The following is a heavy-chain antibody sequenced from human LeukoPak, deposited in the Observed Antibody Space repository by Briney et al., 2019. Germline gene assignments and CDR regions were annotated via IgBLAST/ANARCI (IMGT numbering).Heavy chain of an antibody. V-gene: IGHV3-74*01. D-gene: IGHD1-26*01. CDR1: GFTFGRYW. Sequence: GGSLRLSCAASGFTFGRYWMHWVRQAPGKGLVWVSHITTDGSGTSYADSVKGRFTISRDNAKNTLYLQMNSLRAEDTAVYYCARGAIVGANFDYWGQGTLVTVSS. CDR3: ARGAIVGANFDY. CDR2: ITTDGSGT. J-gene: IGHJ4*02.